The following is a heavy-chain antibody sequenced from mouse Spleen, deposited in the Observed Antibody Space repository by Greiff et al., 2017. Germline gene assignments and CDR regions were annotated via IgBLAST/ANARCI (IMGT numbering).Heavy chain of an antibody. Sequence: QVQLQQSGPELVKPGASVKISCKATGYTFSSYWIEWVKQRPGHGLEWIGEILPGSGSTNYNEKFKGKATFTADTSSNTAYMQLSSLTSEDSAVYYCARTRYGNYVDYYAMDYWGQGTSVTVSS. CDR2: ILPGSGST. V-gene: IGHV1-9*01. D-gene: IGHD2-10*02. CDR3: ARTRYGNYVDYYAMDY. CDR1: GYTFSSYW. J-gene: IGHJ4*01.